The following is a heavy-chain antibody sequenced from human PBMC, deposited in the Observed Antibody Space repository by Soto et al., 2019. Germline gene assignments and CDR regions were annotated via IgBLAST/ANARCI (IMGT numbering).Heavy chain of an antibody. CDR1: GYTFINYD. Sequence: ASVKVSCQASGYTFINYDITWVRQATGQGLELMGWMNPGSGKTGYANKFQGRVTMTRDASTNTAHLELTSLTSEDTAVYYCARMASSGTLNWFDPWGQGTLVTVSS. CDR2: MNPGSGKT. CDR3: ARMASSGTLNWFDP. J-gene: IGHJ5*02. V-gene: IGHV1-8*02.